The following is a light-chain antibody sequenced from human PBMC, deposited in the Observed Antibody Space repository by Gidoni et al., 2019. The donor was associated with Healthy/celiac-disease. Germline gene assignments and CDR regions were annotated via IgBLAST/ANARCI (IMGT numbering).Light chain of an antibody. CDR3: QQYGSSPEYT. V-gene: IGKV3-20*01. Sequence: EIVLPQSPGTLSLSPGERATISCRASQSVSSSYLAWYQQKPGQAPRLLIYGASSRATDIPDRFSGSGSGTDFTLTISRLEPEDFAVYYCQQYGSSPEYTFGQGTKLEIK. CDR1: QSVSSSY. CDR2: GAS. J-gene: IGKJ2*01.